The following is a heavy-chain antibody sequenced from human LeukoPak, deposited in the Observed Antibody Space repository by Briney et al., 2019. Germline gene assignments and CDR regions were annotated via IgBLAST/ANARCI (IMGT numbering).Heavy chain of an antibody. D-gene: IGHD2-21*01. CDR2: ITSKSNYI. CDR3: MSGLIAIESDNNLYQYMDV. CDR1: GFTFSVYS. Sequence: GGSLRLSCSGSGFTFSVYSMNWVRQAPGKGLEWVSSITSKSNYIYYADSVKGRFTISRDNAMNSVFLQLNSLRAEDSAVYYCMSGLIAIESDNNLYQYMDVWGKGTTVTVSS. J-gene: IGHJ6*03. V-gene: IGHV3-21*01.